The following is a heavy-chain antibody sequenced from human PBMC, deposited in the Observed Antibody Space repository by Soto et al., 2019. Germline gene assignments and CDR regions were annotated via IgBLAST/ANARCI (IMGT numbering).Heavy chain of an antibody. CDR3: AKDHDEGYSSSWRGFDY. CDR2: ISYDGSNK. D-gene: IGHD6-13*01. Sequence: QVQLVESGGGVVQPGRSLRLSCAASGFTFSSYGMHWVRQAPGKGLERVAVISYDGSNKYYADSVKGRFTISRDNSKNTVYLQMNSLRAEDTAVYYCAKDHDEGYSSSWRGFDYWGQGTLVTVSS. V-gene: IGHV3-30*18. J-gene: IGHJ4*02. CDR1: GFTFSSYG.